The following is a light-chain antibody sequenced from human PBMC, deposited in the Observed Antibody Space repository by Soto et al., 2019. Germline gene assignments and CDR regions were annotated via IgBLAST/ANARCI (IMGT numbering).Light chain of an antibody. CDR3: QQYVSSVT. J-gene: IGKJ1*01. CDR2: GAS. V-gene: IGKV3-20*01. Sequence: EIVLTQSPGSLSLSPGERATLSCRASQSVDSSFFAWYPQKPGQAPRLLIYGASNRATGIPDRFSGRGSGTDFTLTITGLEPEDFAVYYCQQYVSSVTFGQGTKVEIK. CDR1: QSVDSSF.